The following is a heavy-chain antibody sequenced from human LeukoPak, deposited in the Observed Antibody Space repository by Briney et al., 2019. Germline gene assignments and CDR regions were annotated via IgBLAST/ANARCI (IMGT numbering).Heavy chain of an antibody. V-gene: IGHV4-30-4*08. CDR1: GGSISSGDYY. CDR2: IYYSGST. Sequence: KPSQTLSLTCTVSGGSISSGDYYWSWIRQPPGKGLEWIGYIYYSGSTYYNPSLKSRVTISVDTSKNQFSLKLSSVTAADTAVYYCARHSSSWYRDAFDIWGQGTMVTVSS. D-gene: IGHD6-13*01. CDR3: ARHSSSWYRDAFDI. J-gene: IGHJ3*02.